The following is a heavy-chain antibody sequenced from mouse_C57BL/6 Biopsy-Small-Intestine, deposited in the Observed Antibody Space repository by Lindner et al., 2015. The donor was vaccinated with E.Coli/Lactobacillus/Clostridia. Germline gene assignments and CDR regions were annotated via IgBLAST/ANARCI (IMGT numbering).Heavy chain of an antibody. Sequence: VQLQESGPELVKPGASVKISCKASGYSFTNYYIHWVKQRPGQGLEWIGWIYPGSGNTKYNETFKGKATLTADTSSSTAYMQLSSLTSEDSVVYYCASYGSRLGYFDVWGTGTTVTVSS. D-gene: IGHD1-1*01. CDR1: GYSFTNYY. CDR2: IYPGSGNT. V-gene: IGHV1-66*01. J-gene: IGHJ1*03. CDR3: ASYGSRLGYFDV.